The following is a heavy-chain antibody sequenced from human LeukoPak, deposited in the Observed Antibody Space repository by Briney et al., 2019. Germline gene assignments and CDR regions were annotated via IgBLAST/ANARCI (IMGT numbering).Heavy chain of an antibody. CDR2: ISSSSYI. D-gene: IGHD3-16*02. CDR1: GFTFSSYS. J-gene: IGHJ3*02. Sequence: GGSLRLSCAASGFTFSSYSMNWVRQAPGKGLEWVSSISSSSYIYYADSVKGRFTISRDNAKNSLYLQMNSLRAEDTAVYYCARDDIMITFGGVIVTDAFDIWGQGTMVTVSS. V-gene: IGHV3-21*01. CDR3: ARDDIMITFGGVIVTDAFDI.